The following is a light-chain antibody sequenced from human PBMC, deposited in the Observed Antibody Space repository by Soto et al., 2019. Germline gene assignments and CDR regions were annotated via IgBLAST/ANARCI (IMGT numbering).Light chain of an antibody. CDR2: DAS. Sequence: EIVLTQSPATLSLSPGERATLSCRASQSVSSYLAWYQQKPGQAPRLLIYDASNRATGIPARFSGSGSGTDFTLTISSLEPDDFAVYYCQQRSNWPPENTFGQGTKLEIK. J-gene: IGKJ2*01. CDR1: QSVSSY. CDR3: QQRSNWPPENT. V-gene: IGKV3-11*01.